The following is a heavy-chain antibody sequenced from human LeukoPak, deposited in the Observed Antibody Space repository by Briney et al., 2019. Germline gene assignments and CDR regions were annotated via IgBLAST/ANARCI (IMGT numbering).Heavy chain of an antibody. CDR3: ARFSDSSGWYVGSHASDI. J-gene: IGHJ3*02. CDR2: IYYSGST. Sequence: SETLSLTCTVSGGSISSYYWSWIRQPPGKGLEWIGYIYYSGSTNYNPSRKSRVTISVAPSKNPLPLTLRSVTAAATAVYSCARFSDSSGWYVGSHASDISGQGTIVTVSS. V-gene: IGHV4-59*08. CDR1: GGSISSYY. D-gene: IGHD6-19*01.